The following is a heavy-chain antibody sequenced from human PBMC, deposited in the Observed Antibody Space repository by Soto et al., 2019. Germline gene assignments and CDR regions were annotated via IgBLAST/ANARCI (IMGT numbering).Heavy chain of an antibody. CDR2: INPNSGGT. CDR1: GYTFTEYY. V-gene: IGHV1-2*02. J-gene: IGHJ6*02. D-gene: IGHD3-22*01. Sequence: ASVKVSCKASGYTFTEYYMHCVLQSPLQGLDGMGWINPNSGGTNYAQKFQGRVTMTRDTSISTAYMELSRLRSDDTAVYYCARDRYYDSSGYFYYYYGMDVWGQGTTVTVSS. CDR3: ARDRYYDSSGYFYYYYGMDV.